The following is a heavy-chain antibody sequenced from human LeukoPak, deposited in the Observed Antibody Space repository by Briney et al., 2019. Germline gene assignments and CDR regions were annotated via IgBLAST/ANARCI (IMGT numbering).Heavy chain of an antibody. D-gene: IGHD1-26*01. CDR1: GYSFIIYW. V-gene: IGHV5-51*01. CDR3: ARYQREDYYYMDV. Sequence: GESLKIFCKGSGYSFIIYWIGCVSQMLGERLVLLGIIYPGDSDTRYSPSFQCQITISADKSISTAYLQWSSLKASDNAMYYCARYQREDYYYMDVWGKGTTVTISS. CDR2: IYPGDSDT. J-gene: IGHJ6*03.